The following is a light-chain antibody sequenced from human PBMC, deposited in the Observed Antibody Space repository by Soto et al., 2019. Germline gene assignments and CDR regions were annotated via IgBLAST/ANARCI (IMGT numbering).Light chain of an antibody. V-gene: IGKV1-5*01. J-gene: IGKJ1*01. CDR3: QQYNSYSWT. CDR1: QSISSW. Sequence: DIQMTQSPSTLSASVGDGVTITCRASQSISSWLAWYQQKPGKAPKLLIYDASSLESGVPSGFSGSGSGTEFTLTISSLQPDDFATYYCQQYNSYSWTFGQGTKV. CDR2: DAS.